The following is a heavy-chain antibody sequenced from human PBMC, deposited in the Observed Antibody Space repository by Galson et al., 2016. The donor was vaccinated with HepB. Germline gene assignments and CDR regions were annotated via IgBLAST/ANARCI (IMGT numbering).Heavy chain of an antibody. Sequence: SPRLSCAASGFTFSSYYMSWIRQAPGKGLEWVSYISTTGSRIYYAESVKGRFPISRDNAKNSLYLQMNGLRVEDTAVYYCARDLNHDTGSWGQGTLVTVSS. D-gene: IGHD1-14*01. CDR3: ARDLNHDTGS. V-gene: IGHV3-11*04. J-gene: IGHJ4*02. CDR1: GFTFSSYY. CDR2: ISTTGSRI.